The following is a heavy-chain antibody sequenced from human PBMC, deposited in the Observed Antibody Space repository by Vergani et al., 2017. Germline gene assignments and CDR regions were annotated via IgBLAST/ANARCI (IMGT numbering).Heavy chain of an antibody. D-gene: IGHD3-10*02. CDR3: ARAPVRELRSGLHYYYMDV. V-gene: IGHV1-24*01. J-gene: IGHJ6*03. CDR1: GYTLTELS. CDR2: FDPEDGET. Sequence: QVQLVQSGAEVKKPGASVQVSCKVSGYTLTELSMHWVRQAPGKGLEWMGGFDPEDGETIYAQKFQGRVTMNEDTSTDTAYMELSSQRSEDTAVYYCARAPVRELRSGLHYYYMDVWGKGTTVTVSS.